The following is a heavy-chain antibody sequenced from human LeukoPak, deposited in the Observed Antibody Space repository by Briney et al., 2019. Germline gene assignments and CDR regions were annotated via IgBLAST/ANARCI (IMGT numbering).Heavy chain of an antibody. Sequence: SETQSLTCTVSGGSISSHYWNWIRQPPGKGLEWIGYIHYSGSTNLTPSLKSRVTISVDTSKNQFSLKFNSVTAADTAVYYCARYHDSSGYLDFWGQGTLVIVSS. V-gene: IGHV4-59*11. CDR2: IHYSGST. D-gene: IGHD3-22*01. CDR3: ARYHDSSGYLDF. CDR1: GGSISSHY. J-gene: IGHJ4*02.